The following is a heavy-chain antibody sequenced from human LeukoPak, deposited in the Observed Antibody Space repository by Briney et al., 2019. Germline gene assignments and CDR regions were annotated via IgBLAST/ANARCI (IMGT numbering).Heavy chain of an antibody. J-gene: IGHJ4*02. CDR3: ARDAPGQSYFDY. Sequence: SQTLSLTCAISGDSVSGDRAVWNWIRQSPSRGLEWLGRTYYRSKWYNDYAVSVKGRITVNPDTSKNQFSLQLNSVTPEDTAVYYCARDAPGQSYFDYWAREPWSPSPQ. V-gene: IGHV6-1*01. CDR1: GDSVSGDRAV. CDR2: TYYRSKWYN. D-gene: IGHD2-2*01.